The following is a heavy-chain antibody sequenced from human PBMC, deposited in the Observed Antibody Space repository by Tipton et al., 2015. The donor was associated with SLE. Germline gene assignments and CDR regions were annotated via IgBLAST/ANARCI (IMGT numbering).Heavy chain of an antibody. CDR3: ARDLREAVRFRESQICNWFDP. Sequence: TLSLTCTVSGGSISSHYWSWIRQPPGKGLEWIGYIYYSGSTNYNPSLKSRVTISVDTSKNPFSLKLSSVTAADTAVYYCARDLREAVRFRESQICNWFDPWGQGTLVTVSS. D-gene: IGHD3-10*01. V-gene: IGHV4-59*11. J-gene: IGHJ5*02. CDR2: IYYSGST. CDR1: GGSISSHY.